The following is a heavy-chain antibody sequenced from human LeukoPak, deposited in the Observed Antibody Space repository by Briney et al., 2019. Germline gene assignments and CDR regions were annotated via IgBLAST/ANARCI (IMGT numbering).Heavy chain of an antibody. CDR1: GFTFSTYW. Sequence: GGSLRLSCVASGFTFSTYWMTWVRQAPGKGLEWVANIKPDGSEKSYVDSVKGRFTISRDNAKNSLYLQMSSLGPDDTGVYYCATQPAAADVDYWGQGALVTVSS. D-gene: IGHD2-2*01. V-gene: IGHV3-7*03. CDR3: ATQPAAADVDY. CDR2: IKPDGSEK. J-gene: IGHJ4*02.